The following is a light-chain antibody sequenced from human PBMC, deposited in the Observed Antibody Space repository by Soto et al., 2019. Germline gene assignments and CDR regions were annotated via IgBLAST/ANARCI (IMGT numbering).Light chain of an antibody. J-gene: IGKJ1*01. CDR1: QSISSW. V-gene: IGKV1-5*01. Sequence: DIQMTQSPSTLSASVGDRVTITCRASQSISSWLAWYQQKPGKAPKLLIYDASRLESGVPSRFSGSGSGTEFTLTVSSLQPDDFATYYCQQYNSYSAWTVGQGTKVEIK. CDR3: QQYNSYSAWT. CDR2: DAS.